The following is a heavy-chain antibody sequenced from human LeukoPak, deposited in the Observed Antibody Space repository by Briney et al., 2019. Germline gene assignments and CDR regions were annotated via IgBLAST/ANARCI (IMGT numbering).Heavy chain of an antibody. V-gene: IGHV3-23*01. CDR3: ARVTEMATFTRYYFGH. J-gene: IGHJ4*02. CDR2: ISGSGGAT. Sequence: GGSLRLSCAASGFTFSSYAMSWVRQAPGKGLEWVSVISGSGGATYYADSVKGRFTISRDNAKNSLYLQMNSLRAEDTAVYYCARVTEMATFTRYYFGHWGQGTLVTVSS. D-gene: IGHD5-24*01. CDR1: GFTFSSYA.